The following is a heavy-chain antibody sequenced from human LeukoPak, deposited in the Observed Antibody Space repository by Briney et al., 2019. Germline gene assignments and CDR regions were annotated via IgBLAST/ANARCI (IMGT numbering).Heavy chain of an antibody. V-gene: IGHV3-66*02. D-gene: IGHD4-23*01. CDR2: IYSGGST. J-gene: IGHJ4*02. CDR1: GFTVSSTY. CDR3: ARAPLAQDYDGDY. Sequence: PGGSLRLSCAASGFTVSSTYMSWVRQAPGKGLEWVSVIYSGGSTYYADSVKGRFTISRDNSKNTLYLQMNSLRAEDTAVYYCARAPLAQDYDGDYWGQGTLVTVSS.